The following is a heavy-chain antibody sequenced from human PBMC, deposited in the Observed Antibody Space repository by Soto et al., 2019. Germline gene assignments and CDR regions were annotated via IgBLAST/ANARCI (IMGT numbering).Heavy chain of an antibody. CDR2: IRQDGAER. D-gene: IGHD3-3*02. Sequence: GGSLRLSCAASGFMFSSYKMSWVRQAPGKGLEWVANIRQDGAERSYVDSVKGRFTISRDNGKNTVYLHMNSLRDEDSAVYFCAREHHFSNWFVYCGQGVLVTVSS. CDR1: GFMFSSYK. V-gene: IGHV3-7*03. CDR3: AREHHFSNWFVY. J-gene: IGHJ5*01.